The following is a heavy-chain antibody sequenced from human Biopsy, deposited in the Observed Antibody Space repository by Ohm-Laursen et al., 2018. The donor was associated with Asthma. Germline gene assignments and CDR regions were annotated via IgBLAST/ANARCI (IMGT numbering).Heavy chain of an antibody. J-gene: IGHJ3*01. V-gene: IGHV4-34*01. CDR3: ARQKLAAAEGPFDL. CDR2: SNQGGSP. CDR1: RGSLRVYV. Sequence: GTLSLTCSVYRGSLRVYVWSWIRQPPGKGLEWIGESNQGGSPTFNPSPKSRLTISVDTSKNQFSLKVTSVTAADTAVYYCARQKLAAAEGPFDLWGQGTMVTVSS. D-gene: IGHD6-13*01.